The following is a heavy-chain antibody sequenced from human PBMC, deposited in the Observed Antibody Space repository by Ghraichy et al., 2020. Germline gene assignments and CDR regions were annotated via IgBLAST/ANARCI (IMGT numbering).Heavy chain of an antibody. V-gene: IGHV4-34*01. J-gene: IGHJ6*02. Sequence: SETLSLTCAVYGGSFSGYYWSWIRQPPGKGLEWIGEINHSGSTNYNPSLKSRVTISVDTSKNQFSLKLSSVTAADTAVYYCARFPHFRYCSSTSCQENIYYYGMDVWGQGTTVTVSS. CDR2: INHSGST. D-gene: IGHD2-2*01. CDR3: ARFPHFRYCSSTSCQENIYYYGMDV. CDR1: GGSFSGYY.